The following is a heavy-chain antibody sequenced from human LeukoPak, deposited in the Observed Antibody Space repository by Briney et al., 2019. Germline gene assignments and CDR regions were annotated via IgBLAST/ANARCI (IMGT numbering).Heavy chain of an antibody. Sequence: SETLSLTCTVSGGSTPSSNYYWGWLRQPPGTGLEWLGNIYYSGSTYYNPSLKSRVTISVDTSKNQFSLKLSSVTAADTAVYYCARLFYYDSRGYPYYFDYWGQGTLVTVSS. CDR2: IYYSGST. D-gene: IGHD3-22*01. V-gene: IGHV4-39*01. J-gene: IGHJ4*02. CDR1: GGSTPSSNYY. CDR3: ARLFYYDSRGYPYYFDY.